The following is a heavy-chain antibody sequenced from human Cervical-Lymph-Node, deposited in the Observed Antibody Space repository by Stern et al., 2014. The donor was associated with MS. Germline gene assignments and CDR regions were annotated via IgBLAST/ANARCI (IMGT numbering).Heavy chain of an antibody. Sequence: VHLVESGGGLVKPGGSLRLSCAASGFTFSADFMTWIRQAPGKGLEWVSYISSSGSTVHYADSVKGRFTISRDNANNSLSLQMNSLRAEHTAVYYCASEKCTSASCYLSWGQGALVTVSS. CDR1: GFTFSADF. J-gene: IGHJ4*02. V-gene: IGHV3-11*01. D-gene: IGHD2-2*01. CDR3: ASEKCTSASCYLS. CDR2: ISSSGSTV.